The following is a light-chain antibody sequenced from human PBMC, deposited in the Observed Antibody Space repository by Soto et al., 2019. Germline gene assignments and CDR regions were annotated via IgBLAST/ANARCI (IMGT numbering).Light chain of an antibody. CDR1: QSVTSN. CDR3: QQYNDWWT. CDR2: GAS. J-gene: IGKJ1*01. V-gene: IGKV3-15*01. Sequence: EIVLTQSPATLSVSPGERVTLSCRASQSVTSNLAWYQQKPGQAPRLLIYGASTRATGIPARFSGTGSGTEFTLTISSLQSEDFAVYYCQQYNDWWTFGQGTQVDI.